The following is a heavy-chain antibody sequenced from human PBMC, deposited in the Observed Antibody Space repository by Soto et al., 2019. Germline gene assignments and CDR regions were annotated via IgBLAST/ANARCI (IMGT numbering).Heavy chain of an antibody. CDR1: GGSFSGYY. J-gene: IGHJ4*02. CDR2: INHSGST. CDR3: ARILRAYGSGGRYVGFDY. D-gene: IGHD3-10*01. Sequence: PSETLSLTCAVYGGSFSGYYWSWIRQPPGKGLEWIGEINHSGSTNYNPSLKSRVTISVDTSKNQFSLKLSSVTAADTAVYYCARILRAYGSGGRYVGFDYWGQGTLVTVSS. V-gene: IGHV4-34*01.